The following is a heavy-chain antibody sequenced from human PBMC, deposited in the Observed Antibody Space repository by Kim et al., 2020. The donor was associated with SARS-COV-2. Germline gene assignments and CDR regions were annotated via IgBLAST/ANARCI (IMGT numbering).Heavy chain of an antibody. CDR2: INAGNANT. D-gene: IGHD5-12*01. CDR1: GYTFTNYA. J-gene: IGHJ6*02. CDR3: ARDFSGYNYYYYGMDV. Sequence: ASVKVSCKASGYTFTNYAIHWVRQAPGQSLEWIGGINAGNANTKYSQKFQDRVTFTRYTYASTVYLEMGSLRAEDTSVYYCARDFSGYNYYYYGMDVWGQGTTVTVSS. V-gene: IGHV1-3*01.